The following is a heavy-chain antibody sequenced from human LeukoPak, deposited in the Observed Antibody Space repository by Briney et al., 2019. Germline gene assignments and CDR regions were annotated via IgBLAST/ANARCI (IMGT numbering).Heavy chain of an antibody. D-gene: IGHD3-10*01. J-gene: IGHJ3*02. Sequence: SETLSLTCTVSGGSISSYYWSWIRQPPGKGLEWIGYIYYSGSTNYNPSLKSRVTISVDTSKNQFSMKLSSVTAADPAVYYCARRPNQYDYVSGVGAFDIWGQGTMVTVSS. V-gene: IGHV4-59*08. CDR3: ARRPNQYDYVSGVGAFDI. CDR1: GGSISSYY. CDR2: IYYSGST.